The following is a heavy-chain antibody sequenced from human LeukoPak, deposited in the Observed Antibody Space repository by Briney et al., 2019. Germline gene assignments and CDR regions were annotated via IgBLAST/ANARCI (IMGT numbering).Heavy chain of an antibody. D-gene: IGHD2-15*01. V-gene: IGHV4-59*08. Sequence: SETLSLICTVTGGSISSYYWSWIRQPPGKGLEWIGYIYDSGSTKYNPSLKSRVTISVDTSKKQFSLKLISVTAADTAVYYCARGYCSGGNCYPGGNWFDPWGQGTLVTVSS. CDR3: ARGYCSGGNCYPGGNWFDP. CDR1: GGSISSYY. CDR2: IYDSGST. J-gene: IGHJ5*02.